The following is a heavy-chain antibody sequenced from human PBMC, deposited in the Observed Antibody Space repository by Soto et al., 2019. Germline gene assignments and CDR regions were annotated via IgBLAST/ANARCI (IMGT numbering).Heavy chain of an antibody. CDR3: ARYPRLDL. CDR1: GGSIIGYY. Sequence: SETLSLTCTVSGGSIIGYYWIWILQPPGKRLEWIGYIYYTGSTNYNPYLWSRVTITIDTSKNQFSMQLSSVTAADKAVYFCARYPRLDLWGQGTLVTVAS. J-gene: IGHJ4*02. V-gene: IGHV4-59*08. CDR2: IYYTGST.